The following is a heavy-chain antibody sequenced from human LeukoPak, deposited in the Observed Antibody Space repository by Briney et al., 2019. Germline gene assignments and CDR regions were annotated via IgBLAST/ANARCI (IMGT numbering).Heavy chain of an antibody. CDR3: TRENYVPDS. J-gene: IGHJ4*02. D-gene: IGHD3-10*02. CDR1: GYTFSHYW. CDR2: ISNGGYPT. Sequence: GGSLRLSCVASGYTFSHYWMSRVRQTPGKGLEWVASISNGGYPTYYVDSVRGRFTISRDDARNSLFLQMNGLRADDTAVYYCTRENYVPDSWGQGTLVTVSS. V-gene: IGHV3-7*03.